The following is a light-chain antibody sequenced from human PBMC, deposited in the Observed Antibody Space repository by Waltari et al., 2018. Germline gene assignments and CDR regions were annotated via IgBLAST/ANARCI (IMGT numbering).Light chain of an antibody. V-gene: IGLV1-51*01. CDR2: DNN. CDR1: IGNNY. Sequence: QSVLTQPPSVSAAPGQMVSISCSGDIGNNYVSWYQQVPGTAPQLVIHDNNKRPSGTPDRFSASKAATSATLVITGLQTGDEADYFCGSWINSLSTVVFGGRTKLTVL. J-gene: IGLJ2*01. CDR3: GSWINSLSTVV.